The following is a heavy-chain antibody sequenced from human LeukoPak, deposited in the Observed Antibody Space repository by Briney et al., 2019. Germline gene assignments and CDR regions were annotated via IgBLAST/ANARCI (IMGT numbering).Heavy chain of an antibody. CDR3: ARPIRYSSGWYGY. D-gene: IGHD6-19*01. J-gene: IGHJ4*02. Sequence: ASVKVSCKASVYTFTGYYMHWVRQAPGQGLEWMGWINPNSGGTNYAQKVQGRVTMTRDTSISTAYMELSRLRSDDTAVYYCARPIRYSSGWYGYWGQGTLVTVSS. CDR1: VYTFTGYY. V-gene: IGHV1-2*02. CDR2: INPNSGGT.